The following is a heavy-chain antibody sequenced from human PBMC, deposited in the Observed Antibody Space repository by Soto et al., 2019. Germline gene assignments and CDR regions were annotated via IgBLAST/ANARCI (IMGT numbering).Heavy chain of an antibody. CDR1: GNTFINYG. CDR2: LSPHKDNT. V-gene: IGHV1-18*01. J-gene: IGHJ4*02. D-gene: IGHD3-10*01. CDR3: ATTVPGSGSYDGV. Sequence: QVHLVQSGAEVKKPGASVKVSCKASGNTFINYGVSWVRQAPGQGLEWMGWLSPHKDNTNYAQNFQGRVTMTTDTSPSTAYPELRRMSADDTVMTYCATTVPGSGSYDGVWGQGTLVTISS.